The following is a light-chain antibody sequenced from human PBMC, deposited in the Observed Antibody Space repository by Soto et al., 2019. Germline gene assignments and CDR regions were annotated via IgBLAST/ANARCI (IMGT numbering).Light chain of an antibody. V-gene: IGKV3-11*01. J-gene: IGKJ1*01. CDR3: PQRSNWPSTWT. CDR2: DAS. Sequence: EIVLTQSPATLSLSPGERATLSCRASQSVSSYLAWYQQKPGQAPRLLIYDASNRATGIPARFSGSGSGTDFTLTISSLEPEDFAVYYCPQRSNWPSTWTFGQGTKVEIK. CDR1: QSVSSY.